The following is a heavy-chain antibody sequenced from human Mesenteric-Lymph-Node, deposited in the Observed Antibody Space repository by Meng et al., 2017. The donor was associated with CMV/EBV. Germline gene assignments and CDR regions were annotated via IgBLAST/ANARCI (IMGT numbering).Heavy chain of an antibody. V-gene: IGHV4-61*01. CDR2: VYYAGST. D-gene: IGHD4-17*01. CDR3: ARFATTVLTT. Sequence: SETLSLTCTVSGGSVSSPTYYWSWIRQPPGGGLEWIGCVYYAGSTNYNPSLKSRLTISIDTSKNQFSLKVTSVTAADTAKYYCARFATTVLTTWGQGALVTVSS. CDR1: GGSVSSPTYY. J-gene: IGHJ4*02.